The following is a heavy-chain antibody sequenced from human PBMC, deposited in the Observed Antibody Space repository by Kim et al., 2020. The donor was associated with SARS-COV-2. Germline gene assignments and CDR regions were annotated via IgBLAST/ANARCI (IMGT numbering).Heavy chain of an antibody. D-gene: IGHD6-13*01. CDR2: FDPEDGET. J-gene: IGHJ4*02. CDR3: ATNLGGSSWGEMHLPRDY. V-gene: IGHV1-24*01. CDR1: GYTLTELS. Sequence: ASVKVSCKVSGYTLTELSMHWVRQAPGKGLEWMGGFDPEDGETIYAQKFQGRVTMTEDTSTDTAYMELSSLRSEDTAVYYCATNLGGSSWGEMHLPRDYWGQGTLVTVSS.